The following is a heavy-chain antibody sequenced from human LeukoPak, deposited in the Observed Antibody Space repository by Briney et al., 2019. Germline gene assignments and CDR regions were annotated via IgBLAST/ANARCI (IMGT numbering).Heavy chain of an antibody. CDR3: ARVTSSGFYDAFDI. CDR2: INGDGSST. CDR1: GFTFSSYW. V-gene: IGHV3-74*01. D-gene: IGHD6-19*01. Sequence: QPGGSLRLSCAASGFTFSSYWMHWVRQAPGKGLVWVSRINGDGSSTSYADSVKGRFTISRDNAKNTLYLQMSSLRAEDTAVYYCARVTSSGFYDAFDIWGQGTMVTVSS. J-gene: IGHJ3*02.